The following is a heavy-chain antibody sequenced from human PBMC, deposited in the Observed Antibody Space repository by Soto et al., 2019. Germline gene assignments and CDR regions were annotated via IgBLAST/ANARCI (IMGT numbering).Heavy chain of an antibody. Sequence: EVQLLDSGGGLVQPGGSLRLSCAASGFTFTSYAMSWVRQAPDKGLEWVSSISRSGDNTYYADSVKGRFTISRDDSKNTLYLQMNSLRAEYTAVYYCAFSYHCNYWGQGTLVTVSS. J-gene: IGHJ4*02. CDR3: AFSYHCNY. CDR1: GFTFTSYA. CDR2: ISRSGDNT. V-gene: IGHV3-23*01. D-gene: IGHD2-2*01.